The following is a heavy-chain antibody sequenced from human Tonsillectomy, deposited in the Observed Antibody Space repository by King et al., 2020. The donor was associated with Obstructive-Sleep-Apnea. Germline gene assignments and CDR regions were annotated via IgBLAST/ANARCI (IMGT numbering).Heavy chain of an antibody. CDR1: GFTFSSYG. CDR2: IRYDGTNK. CDR3: ANDPLHYGDNLEMHIDY. V-gene: IGHV3-30*02. D-gene: IGHD4-23*01. J-gene: IGHJ4*02. Sequence: VQLVESGGGVVQPGRSLRLSCAASGFTFSSYGMHWVRQAPGKGLQWVAFIRYDGTNKYYADSVKGRFTISRDNSKNTLYLEMNSLRGDDTAVYYCANDPLHYGDNLEMHIDYWGQGTLVTVSS.